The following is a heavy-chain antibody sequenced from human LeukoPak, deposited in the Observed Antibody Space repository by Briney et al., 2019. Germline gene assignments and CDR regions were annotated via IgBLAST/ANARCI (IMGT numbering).Heavy chain of an antibody. V-gene: IGHV4-34*01. D-gene: IGHD2-2*01. CDR1: GGSFSGYY. Sequence: SETLSLTCAVYGGSFSGYYWSWIRQPPGKGLEWIGEINHSGNTNYNPSLKSRVTISVDTSKNQFSLHLNSVTPEDTAVYYCARRLTQYDCFDPWGQGILVTVSS. J-gene: IGHJ5*02. CDR3: ARRLTQYDCFDP. CDR2: INHSGNT.